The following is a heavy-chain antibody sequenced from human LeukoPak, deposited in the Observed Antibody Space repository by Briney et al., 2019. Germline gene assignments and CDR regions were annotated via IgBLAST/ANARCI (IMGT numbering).Heavy chain of an antibody. Sequence: GGSLRLSCAASGFTFSSYWMNWARQAPGKGREWVANIKQDGSKKSYVDSVKGRFTISRDNAKNSLYLQMNSLRAEDTAIYYCTRVGYIDEGIDYWGQGTLVTVSS. CDR3: TRVGYIDEGIDY. CDR1: GFTFSSYW. V-gene: IGHV3-7*04. D-gene: IGHD5-24*01. J-gene: IGHJ4*02. CDR2: IKQDGSKK.